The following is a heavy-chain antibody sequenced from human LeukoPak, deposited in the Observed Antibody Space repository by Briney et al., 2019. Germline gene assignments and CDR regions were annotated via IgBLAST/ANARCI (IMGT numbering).Heavy chain of an antibody. D-gene: IGHD3-9*01. J-gene: IGHJ4*02. CDR2: INPSGGST. CDR3: QAVNGIRYFDWLLEY. Sequence: GASVKVSCKASGYTFTSYYMHWVRQAPGQGLEWMGIINPSGGSTSYAQKFQGRVTMTRDTSTSTVYMELSSLRSEDTAAYFFQAVNGIRYFDWLLEYWGQGTLVTVSS. CDR1: GYTFTSYY. V-gene: IGHV1-46*01.